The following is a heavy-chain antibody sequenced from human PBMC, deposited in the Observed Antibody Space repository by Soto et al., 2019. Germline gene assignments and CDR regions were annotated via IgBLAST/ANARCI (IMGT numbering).Heavy chain of an antibody. D-gene: IGHD2-2*01. CDR1: GFDFSGYT. V-gene: IGHV3-30-3*01. CDR2: ISYDGSDK. J-gene: IGHJ6*02. CDR3: ARVDCSTTTCYYYGFDV. Sequence: GGSLRLSCAASGFDFSGYTIHWVRQAPGKGLEWVAVISYDGSDKYYADSVKGRFTISRDNAKKTLYLQMNSLTIEDTAVYYCARVDCSTTTCYYYGFDVWGQGTTVTVSS.